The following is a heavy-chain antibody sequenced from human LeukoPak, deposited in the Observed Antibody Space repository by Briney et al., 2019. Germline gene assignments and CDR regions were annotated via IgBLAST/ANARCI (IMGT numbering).Heavy chain of an antibody. CDR3: AREEKAVAGTDY. J-gene: IGHJ4*02. D-gene: IGHD6-19*01. Sequence: ASVKVSCMASGYTFTGDYMHWVRQAPGQGLWWMGWINPNSGGTNDAQKFQGRVTMTRDTSISTAYMELSRLRSDDTAVYYCAREEKAVAGTDYWGQGTLVTVSS. CDR2: INPNSGGT. CDR1: GYTFTGDY. V-gene: IGHV1-2*02.